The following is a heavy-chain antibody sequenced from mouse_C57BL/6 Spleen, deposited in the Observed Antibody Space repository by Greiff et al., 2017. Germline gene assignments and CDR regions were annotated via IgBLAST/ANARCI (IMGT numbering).Heavy chain of an antibody. CDR1: GYTFTDYY. D-gene: IGHD2-3*01. CDR3: ARSYDGFDY. CDR2: INPYNGGT. Sequence: LQQSGPVLVKPGASVKMSCKASGYTFTDYYMNWVKQSHGKSLEWIGVINPYNGGTSYNQKFKGKATLTVDKSSSTAYMELNSLTSEDSAVYYCARSYDGFDYWGQGTTLTVSS. J-gene: IGHJ2*01. V-gene: IGHV1-19*01.